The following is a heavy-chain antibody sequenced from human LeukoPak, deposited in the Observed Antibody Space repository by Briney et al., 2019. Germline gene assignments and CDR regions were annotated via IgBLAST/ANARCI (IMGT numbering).Heavy chain of an antibody. CDR3: ARLGYCSGGSCAYYYYGMDV. J-gene: IGHJ6*02. D-gene: IGHD2-15*01. CDR1: GYTFTSYG. Sequence: ASVKVSCKASGYTFTSYGISWVRQAPGQGLEWMGWISAYNGNTNYAQKLQGRVTMTTDTSTSTAYMELRSLRSDDTAAYYCARLGYCSGGSCAYYYYGMDVWGQGTTVTVSS. V-gene: IGHV1-18*01. CDR2: ISAYNGNT.